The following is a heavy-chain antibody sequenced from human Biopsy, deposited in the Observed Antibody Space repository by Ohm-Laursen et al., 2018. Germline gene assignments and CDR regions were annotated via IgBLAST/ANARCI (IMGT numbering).Heavy chain of an antibody. V-gene: IGHV4-59*08. CDR1: GGSISSYY. Sequence: GTLSLTCAVSGGSISSYYWSWIRQPPGKGLEWIGYIYYTGSTNYNPSLKSRVTISVDPSMNHLSLRLTSLTAADTAVYYCARHAPSYSGSYWRYFDLWGRGTLVTVSS. D-gene: IGHD1-26*01. CDR3: ARHAPSYSGSYWRYFDL. J-gene: IGHJ2*01. CDR2: IYYTGST.